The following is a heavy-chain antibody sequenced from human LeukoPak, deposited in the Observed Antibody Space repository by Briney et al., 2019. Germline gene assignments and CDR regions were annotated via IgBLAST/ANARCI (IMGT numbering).Heavy chain of an antibody. D-gene: IGHD6-19*01. J-gene: IGHJ4*02. CDR2: FSGSGGST. CDR1: GFTFSSYA. V-gene: IGHV3-23*01. Sequence: PGGSMRLSCAASGFTFSSYAVSWVRQAPGKGLEWVSGFSGSGGSTYYADSVKGRFAISRDNSKNTPYLQMNSLRAEDTAVYYCAKVSGSGWSCDYWGQGTLVTVSS. CDR3: AKVSGSGWSCDY.